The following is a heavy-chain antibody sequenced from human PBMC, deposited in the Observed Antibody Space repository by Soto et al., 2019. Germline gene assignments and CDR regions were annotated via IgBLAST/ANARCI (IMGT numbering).Heavy chain of an antibody. CDR1: GFTFSSYG. CDR3: AKDGRAYSGYVDS. Sequence: QVQLVESGGGVVQPGRSLRLSCAASGFTFSSYGMHWVRQAPGKGLEWVAVMSFDGSNKYYADSVKGRFTISRDNSKDTVYLQMNSLRAEDTAVYYCAKDGRAYSGYVDSWGQGTLVTVSS. CDR2: MSFDGSNK. V-gene: IGHV3-30*18. D-gene: IGHD5-12*01. J-gene: IGHJ4*02.